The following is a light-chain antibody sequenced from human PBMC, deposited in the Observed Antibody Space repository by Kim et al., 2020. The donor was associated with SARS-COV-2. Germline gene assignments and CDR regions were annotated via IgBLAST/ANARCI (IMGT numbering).Light chain of an antibody. V-gene: IGKV1-17*01. CDR2: GAS. CDR3: LHHNTYPIT. Sequence: ASVGDRVTITCRASQSIRNDLGWYQQNPGRAPKRLIYGASSLQSGVPSRFSGSGAGTEFTITISSLQPEDFATYFCLHHNTYPITFGQGTRLEIK. J-gene: IGKJ5*01. CDR1: QSIRND.